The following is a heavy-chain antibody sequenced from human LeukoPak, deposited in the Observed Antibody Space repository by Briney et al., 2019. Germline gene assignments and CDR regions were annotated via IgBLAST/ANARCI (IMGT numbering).Heavy chain of an antibody. CDR1: GFTFSSYS. V-gene: IGHV3-48*02. D-gene: IGHD2-15*01. Sequence: GSLRLSCAASGFTFSSYSMSWVRQAPGKGLEWVSYISSSSSTIYYADSVKGRFTISRDNAKNSLYLQMNSLRDEDTAVYYCARDGVVVVAATSGGYYGMDVWGQGTTVTVSS. CDR3: ARDGVVVVAATSGGYYGMDV. CDR2: ISSSSSTI. J-gene: IGHJ6*02.